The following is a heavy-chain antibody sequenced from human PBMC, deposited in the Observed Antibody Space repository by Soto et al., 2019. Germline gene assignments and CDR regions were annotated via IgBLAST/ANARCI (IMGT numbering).Heavy chain of an antibody. CDR1: GGSFSGYY. CDR2: INHSGST. V-gene: IGHV4-34*01. D-gene: IGHD6-13*01. Sequence: SETLSLTCAVYGGSFSGYYWSWIRQPPGKGLEWIGEINHSGSTNYNPSLKSRVTISVDTSKNQFSLKLSSVTAADTAVYYCARGKPRQQLVRGYYYYYGMAVWGQGTTVTVSS. J-gene: IGHJ6*02. CDR3: ARGKPRQQLVRGYYYYYGMAV.